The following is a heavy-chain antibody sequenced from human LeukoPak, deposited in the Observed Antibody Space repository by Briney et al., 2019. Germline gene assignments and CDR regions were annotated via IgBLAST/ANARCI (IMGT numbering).Heavy chain of an antibody. CDR2: ISSNGGST. CDR1: GFTFSSYA. D-gene: IGHD5-18*01. Sequence: GGSLRLSCAASGFTFSSYAMHWVRQAPGKGLEYVSAISSNGGSTYYANSVKGRFTISRDNSKNTVYLQMGSLRAEDMAVYYCARASYGYGNNWFDPWGKGTTVTVSS. V-gene: IGHV3-64*01. CDR3: ARASYGYGNNWFDP. J-gene: IGHJ5*01.